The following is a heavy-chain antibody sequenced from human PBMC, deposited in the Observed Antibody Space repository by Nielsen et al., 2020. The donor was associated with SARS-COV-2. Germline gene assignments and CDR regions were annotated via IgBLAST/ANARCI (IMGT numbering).Heavy chain of an antibody. V-gene: IGHV3-21*06. CDR3: AREAHLVVATSLDP. CDR1: GFTVSSNY. Sequence: GESLKISCAASGFTVSSNYMNWVRQAPGKGLEWVSMISASSSDIYYADSVRGRFSISRDNSKNMLYLQMNSLRVEDTAIYYCAREAHLVVATSLDPWGQGTLVTVSS. J-gene: IGHJ5*02. CDR2: ISASSSDI. D-gene: IGHD2-21*02.